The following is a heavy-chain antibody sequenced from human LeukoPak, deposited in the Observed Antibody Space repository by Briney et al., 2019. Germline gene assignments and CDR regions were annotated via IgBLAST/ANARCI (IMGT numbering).Heavy chain of an antibody. CDR1: GFSITRGYF. Sequence: SETLPLTCTVSGFSITRGYFWGWIRQPPRKGPEFIASIFHTGATFYNPSLKSRVSISVDTSNNQFSLRLNSVTAADTAVYYCAKSNGYGLVDIWGQGTMVTVSS. J-gene: IGHJ3*02. CDR3: AKSNGYGLVDI. V-gene: IGHV4-38-2*02. D-gene: IGHD3-10*01. CDR2: IFHTGAT.